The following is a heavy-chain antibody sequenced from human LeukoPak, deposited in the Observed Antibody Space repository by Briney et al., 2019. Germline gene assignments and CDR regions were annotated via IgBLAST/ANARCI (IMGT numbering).Heavy chain of an antibody. CDR3: AKGLSVYDFSGGDY. J-gene: IGHJ4*02. CDR1: GFTFDDYT. D-gene: IGHD3-3*01. Sequence: PGGSLRLSCAASGFTFDDYTMHWVRQAPGKGLEWVSLISWDGGYTYYADSVKGRFTISRDNSKSSLYLQMNSLRTEDTALYYCAKGLSVYDFSGGDYWGQGTLVTVSS. CDR2: ISWDGGYT. V-gene: IGHV3-43*01.